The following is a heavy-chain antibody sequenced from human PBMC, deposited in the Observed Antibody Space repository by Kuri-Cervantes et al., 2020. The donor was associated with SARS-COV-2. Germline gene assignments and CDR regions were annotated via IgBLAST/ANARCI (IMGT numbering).Heavy chain of an antibody. V-gene: IGHV3-7*03. CDR1: GFSFSTYW. CDR3: VRGTEDYSGARSFFDS. CDR2: IKQDDTEY. J-gene: IGHJ4*02. D-gene: IGHD4-11*01. Sequence: GESLKISCAASGFSFSTYWMNWVRQAPGKGLEWVANIKQDDTEYYYVDSVRCRFTISRDNAKNSMYLQMNRLRAEDTAIYYCVRGTEDYSGARSFFDSWGQGTPVTVSS.